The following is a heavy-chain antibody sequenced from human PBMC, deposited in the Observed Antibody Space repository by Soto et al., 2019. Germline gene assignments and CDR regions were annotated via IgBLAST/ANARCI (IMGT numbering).Heavy chain of an antibody. J-gene: IGHJ6*02. D-gene: IGHD6-19*01. CDR1: GYPFTGYY. CDR2: INPNSGGT. CDR3: ARAVAGTYYYGMDV. Sequence: QVQLVQSGAEVKKPGASVKVSCKAAGYPFTGYYMHWVRQAPGQRLEWMGWINPNSGGTKYAQKFQGWVTMTRATSISTAYMELGRLRSDDTAVYYCARAVAGTYYYGMDVWGQGTTVTVSS. V-gene: IGHV1-2*04.